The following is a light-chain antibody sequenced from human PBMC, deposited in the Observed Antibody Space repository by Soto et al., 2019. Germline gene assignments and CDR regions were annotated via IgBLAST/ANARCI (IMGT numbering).Light chain of an antibody. V-gene: IGKV1-39*01. CDR3: QQSYRTPYT. CDR1: QSISSY. Sequence: DIQMTQSPSSLSASVGDRVTITCRARQSISSYLNWYQQKPGKAPKLLIYAASSLQSGVPSRFSGSGSGTEFTLTISSLQPEDFATYYCQQSYRTPYTFGQGTKLEIK. J-gene: IGKJ2*01. CDR2: AAS.